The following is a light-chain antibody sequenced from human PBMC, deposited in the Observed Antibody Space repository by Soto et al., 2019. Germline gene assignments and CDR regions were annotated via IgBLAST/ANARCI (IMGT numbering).Light chain of an antibody. CDR2: AAS. CDR1: QTISDF. V-gene: IGKV1-39*01. J-gene: IGKJ1*01. Sequence: DIQMTQSPSSLSASIGDRVTITCRASQTISDFLNWYQHKPGKAPKLLIYAASSLQGGVPSRFSGSGSGTNFTLTISGLQPEDFETYFCQQSFSTPRTFGQGTKVDIX. CDR3: QQSFSTPRT.